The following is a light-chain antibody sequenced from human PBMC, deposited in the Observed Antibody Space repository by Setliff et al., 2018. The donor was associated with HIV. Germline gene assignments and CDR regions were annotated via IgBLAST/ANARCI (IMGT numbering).Light chain of an antibody. CDR2: EVT. CDR3: YSYATGKTLV. CDR1: SNNVGNYNL. Sequence: QSVLAQPASMSGSPGQSITISCTGSSNNVGNYNLVSWYQVHPGKVPKVIIFEVTKRPSGFSDRFSGSKSANTASMTVSRLQAEEEADYYCYSYATGKTLVFGGGTKVTVL. J-gene: IGLJ2*01. V-gene: IGLV2-23*02.